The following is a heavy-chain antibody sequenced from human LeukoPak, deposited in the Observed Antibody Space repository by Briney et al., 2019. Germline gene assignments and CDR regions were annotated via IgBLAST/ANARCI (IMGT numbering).Heavy chain of an antibody. V-gene: IGHV3-23*01. CDR3: VRGDGDLFDF. D-gene: IGHD4-17*01. CDR1: GFTFSSYA. Sequence: PGGSLRLSCAASGFTFSSYAMSWVRQAPGKGLEWVSAISGTGGRTYYADSVRGRFTISRDNAKNSIHLQMGSLRVEDTAVYYCVRGDGDLFDFWGQGTLVSVSS. J-gene: IGHJ4*02. CDR2: ISGTGGRT.